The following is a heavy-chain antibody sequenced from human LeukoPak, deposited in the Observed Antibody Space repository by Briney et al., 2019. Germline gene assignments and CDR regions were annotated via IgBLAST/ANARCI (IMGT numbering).Heavy chain of an antibody. J-gene: IGHJ4*02. CDR1: GFTFSSYW. D-gene: IGHD6-25*01. V-gene: IGHV3-7*01. Sequence: GGSLRLSCAASGFTFSSYWMSWVRQAPGKGLEWVANIKQDGSEKYYVDSVKGRFTISRDNAKNSLYLQMNSLRAEDTAVYYCVREYSSDEYYFDYWGQGTLVTVSS. CDR2: IKQDGSEK. CDR3: VREYSSDEYYFDY.